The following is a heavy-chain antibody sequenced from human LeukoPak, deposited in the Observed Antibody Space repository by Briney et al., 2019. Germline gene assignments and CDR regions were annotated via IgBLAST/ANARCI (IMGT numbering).Heavy chain of an antibody. J-gene: IGHJ4*02. D-gene: IGHD6-19*01. V-gene: IGHV1-2*02. Sequence: GASVKVSCKASGYTFTGYYMHWVRQAPGQGLEWMGWINPNSGGTNYAQKFQGRVTMTRDTSISTAYMELSRLRSDDTAVYYCARANIAVAGWDFDCWGQGTLLTVSS. CDR1: GYTFTGYY. CDR2: INPNSGGT. CDR3: ARANIAVAGWDFDC.